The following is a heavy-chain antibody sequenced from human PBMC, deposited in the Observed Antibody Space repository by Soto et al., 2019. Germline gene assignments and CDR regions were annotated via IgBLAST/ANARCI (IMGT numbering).Heavy chain of an antibody. CDR1: GYSFRTYY. Sequence: QVQLVQSGPEVKKPGASVKVSCKTSGYSFRTYYMHWVRQAPGQGLEWMGMVNPNGGSTIYAQKFQDRVSMTTDTSTSTVYMELTSLTSEDRAVYYCARALSGSYSHFDHWGQGTLVTVSS. J-gene: IGHJ4*02. CDR3: ARALSGSYSHFDH. CDR2: VNPNGGST. D-gene: IGHD3-10*01. V-gene: IGHV1-46*01.